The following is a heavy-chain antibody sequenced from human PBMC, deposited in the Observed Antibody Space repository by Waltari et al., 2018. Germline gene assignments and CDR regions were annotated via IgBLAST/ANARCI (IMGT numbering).Heavy chain of an antibody. J-gene: IGHJ6*03. V-gene: IGHV4-38-2*02. CDR2: IYHSGST. Sequence: QVQLQESGPGLVKPSETLSLTCAVSGYSISSGYYWGWIRQPPGKGLEWIGSIYHSGSTYYNPSRKSRVTISVDTSKNQFSLKLSSVTAADTAVYYCAREGDYVWGPTGYMDVWGKGTTVTVSS. D-gene: IGHD3-16*01. CDR1: GYSISSGYY. CDR3: AREGDYVWGPTGYMDV.